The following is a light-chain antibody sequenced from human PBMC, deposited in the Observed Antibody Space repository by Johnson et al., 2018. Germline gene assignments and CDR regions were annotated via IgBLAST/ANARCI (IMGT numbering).Light chain of an antibody. J-gene: IGLJ1*01. V-gene: IGLV1-51*02. CDR1: SSNIGNNY. Sequence: QSVLTQPPSVSAAPGQKVTISCSGSSSNIGNNYVSWYQQLPGTAPKLLIYENNKQPSGIPDRFSGSKSGTSATLAITGLQPGDEADYYCGTWDSSLSAGNVFGTGTKVTVL. CDR3: GTWDSSLSAGNV. CDR2: ENN.